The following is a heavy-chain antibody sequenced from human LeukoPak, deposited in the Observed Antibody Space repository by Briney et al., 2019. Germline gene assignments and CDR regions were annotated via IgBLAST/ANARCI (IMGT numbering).Heavy chain of an antibody. CDR1: GFTFSNYW. Sequence: PGGSLRLSCAASGFTFSNYWMHWVRQAPGKGLVWVSRINSDGINTSYADSVKGRFTISRDNAKNTVFLQMSSLRAEDTALYYCARKSASGNYPLDYWGQGTLVTVSS. CDR2: INSDGINT. CDR3: ARKSASGNYPLDY. D-gene: IGHD3-10*01. J-gene: IGHJ4*02. V-gene: IGHV3-74*01.